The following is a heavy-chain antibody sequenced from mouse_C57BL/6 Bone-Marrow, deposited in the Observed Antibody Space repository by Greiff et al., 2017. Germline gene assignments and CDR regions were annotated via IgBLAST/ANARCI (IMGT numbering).Heavy chain of an antibody. Sequence: QVQLQQPGAELVKPGASVKLSCKASGYTFTSYWMQWVKQRPGQGLEWIGEIDPSDSYTTYNQKFKGKATLTVDTSSSTAYMQLSSLTSEDSAVYSCARLDYYGSSFDYWGQGTTLTVSS. V-gene: IGHV1-50*01. J-gene: IGHJ2*01. D-gene: IGHD1-1*01. CDR2: IDPSDSYT. CDR1: GYTFTSYW. CDR3: ARLDYYGSSFDY.